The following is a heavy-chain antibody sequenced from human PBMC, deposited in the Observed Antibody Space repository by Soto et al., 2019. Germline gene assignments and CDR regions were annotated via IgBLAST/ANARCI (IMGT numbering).Heavy chain of an antibody. J-gene: IGHJ6*02. CDR2: IYPGDSDT. D-gene: IGHD3-16*01. V-gene: IGHV5-51*01. CDR3: ARLIRGGRYYYYGMDV. CDR1: GYSFTSYW. Sequence: GESLKISCKCSGYSFTSYWICWVRQMPGKGLEWMGIIYPGDSDTRYSPSFQGQVTISADKSISTAYLQWSSLKASDTAMYYCARLIRGGRYYYYGMDVWGQGTTVTVSS.